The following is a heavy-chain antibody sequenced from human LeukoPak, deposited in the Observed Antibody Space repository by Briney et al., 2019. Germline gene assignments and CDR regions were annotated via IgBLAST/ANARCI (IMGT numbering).Heavy chain of an antibody. D-gene: IGHD3-16*01. CDR1: GGTFSSYA. CDR3: ARPGGAVAKGWYFDL. CDR2: IIPILGIA. Sequence: ASVKVSCKASGGTFSSYAISWVRQAPGQGLEWMGRIIPILGIANYAQKFQGRVTITADKSTSTAYMELSSPRSEDTAVAYCARPGGAVAKGWYFDLWGRGTLVTVSS. J-gene: IGHJ2*01. V-gene: IGHV1-69*04.